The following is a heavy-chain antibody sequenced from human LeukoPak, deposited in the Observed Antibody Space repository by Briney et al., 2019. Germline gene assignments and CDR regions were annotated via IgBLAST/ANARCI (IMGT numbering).Heavy chain of an antibody. J-gene: IGHJ6*03. CDR3: AASDYYYYYMDV. V-gene: IGHV1-58*02. Sequence: SVKVSCKASGYTFSNYVISWVRQARGQRLEWIGWIVVGSGNTNYAQKFQERVTITRDMSTSTAYMELSSLRSEDTAVYYCAASDYYYYYMDVWGKGTTVTVSS. CDR1: GYTFSNYV. CDR2: IVVGSGNT.